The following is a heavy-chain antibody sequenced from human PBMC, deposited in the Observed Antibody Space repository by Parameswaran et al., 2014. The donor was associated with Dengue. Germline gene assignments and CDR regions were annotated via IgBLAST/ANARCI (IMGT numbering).Heavy chain of an antibody. CDR1: GFTFSSYG. V-gene: IGHV3-33*01. J-gene: IGHJ6*02. Sequence: SLKISCAASGFTFSSYGMHWVRQAPGKGLEWVAVIWYDGSNKYYADSVKGRFTISRDNSKNTLYLQMNSLRAEDTAVYYCATQQKGLRYFDLTYYGMDVWGQGTTVTVSS. CDR2: IWYDGSNK. D-gene: IGHD3-9*01. CDR3: ATQQKGLRYFDLTYYGMDV.